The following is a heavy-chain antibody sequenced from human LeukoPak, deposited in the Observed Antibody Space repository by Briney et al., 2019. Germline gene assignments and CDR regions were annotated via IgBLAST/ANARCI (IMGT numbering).Heavy chain of an antibody. Sequence: GGSLRLSCAASGFTFSSYAMHWVRQAPGKGLEYVSAISSNGGSTYYANSVKGRFTISRDNSKNTLYLQMGSLRAEDMAVYYCAREQGHYYDSSGYTFGLDYWGQGTLVAVSS. CDR1: GFTFSSYA. V-gene: IGHV3-64*01. D-gene: IGHD3-22*01. CDR2: ISSNGGST. J-gene: IGHJ4*02. CDR3: AREQGHYYDSSGYTFGLDY.